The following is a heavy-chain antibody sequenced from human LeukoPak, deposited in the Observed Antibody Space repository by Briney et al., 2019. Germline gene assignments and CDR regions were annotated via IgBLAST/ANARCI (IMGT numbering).Heavy chain of an antibody. Sequence: GGSLRLSCAASGFTFSSYGMHWVRQAPGKGLEWVAVISYDGSNKYYADSVKGRFTISRDNSKNTLYLQMNSLRAGDTAVYYCARDLGSVGHTYSYWGQGALVTVSS. J-gene: IGHJ4*02. V-gene: IGHV3-30*03. CDR1: GFTFSSYG. CDR3: ARDLGSVGHTYSY. CDR2: ISYDGSNK. D-gene: IGHD1-26*01.